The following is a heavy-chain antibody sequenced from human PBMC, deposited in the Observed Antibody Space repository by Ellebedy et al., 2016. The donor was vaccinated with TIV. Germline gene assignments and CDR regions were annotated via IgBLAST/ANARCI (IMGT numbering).Heavy chain of an antibody. CDR3: ARDLLVATIPKGKYGMDV. J-gene: IGHJ6*02. CDR1: GFTFSDYY. D-gene: IGHD5-12*01. CDR2: ISSSSSYT. Sequence: PGGSLRLSCAASGFTFSDYYMSWIRQAPGKGLEWVSYISSSSSYTNYADSVKGRFTISRDNAKNSLYLQMNSLRAEDTAVYYCARDLLVATIPKGKYGMDVWGQGTTVTVSS. V-gene: IGHV3-11*06.